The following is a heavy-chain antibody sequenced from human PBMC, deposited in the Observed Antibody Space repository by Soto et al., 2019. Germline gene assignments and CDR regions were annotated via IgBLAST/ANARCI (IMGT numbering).Heavy chain of an antibody. CDR2: INTYSGNT. D-gene: IGHD3-10*01. V-gene: IGHV1-18*01. J-gene: IGHJ5*02. Sequence: ASVKVSCKASGYTFSNYGISWVRQAPGQGLEWMGWINTYSGNTNHAQKLQGRVTMTTDTSTSTAYMELRSLRSDDTAVYYCARGVGSGTYYNQYNWFDPWGQGTLVTV. CDR1: GYTFSNYG. CDR3: ARGVGSGTYYNQYNWFDP.